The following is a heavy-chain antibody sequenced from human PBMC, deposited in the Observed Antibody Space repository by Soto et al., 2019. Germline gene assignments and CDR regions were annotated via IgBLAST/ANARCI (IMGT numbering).Heavy chain of an antibody. CDR1: GDPLTSSNW. CDR2: IYHSGAT. V-gene: IGHV4-4*02. CDR3: ARDLGTGTDY. Sequence: VQLQELGPGLVKPSGTLSLTCAVSGDPLTSSNWLGLVRQAPGKGLEWIGEIYHSGATTYNPSLKSRATISVDPSNNHFSLKLTSVTAADTAVYFCARDLGTGTDYWGRGTLVTVAS. D-gene: IGHD1-1*01. J-gene: IGHJ4*02.